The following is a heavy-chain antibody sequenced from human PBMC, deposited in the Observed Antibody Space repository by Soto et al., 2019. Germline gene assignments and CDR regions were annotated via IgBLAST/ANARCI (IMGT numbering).Heavy chain of an antibody. CDR2: IYYSGST. V-gene: IGHV4-59*08. CDR3: ARRPSGSPNWFDP. D-gene: IGHD1-26*01. CDR1: GFTFSSYW. J-gene: IGHJ5*02. Sequence: GSLRLSCAASGFTFSSYWMHWVRQAPGKGLEWIGYIYYSGSTNYNPSLKSRVTISVDTSKNQFSLKLSSVTAADTAVYYCARRPSGSPNWFDPWGQGTLVTVSS.